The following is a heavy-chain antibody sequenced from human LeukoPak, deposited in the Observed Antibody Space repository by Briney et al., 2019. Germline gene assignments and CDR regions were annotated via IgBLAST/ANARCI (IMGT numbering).Heavy chain of an antibody. V-gene: IGHV3-9*01. D-gene: IGHD5-24*01. CDR1: GFTFDDYA. CDR3: AKALWPRDGYNSLDQ. J-gene: IGHJ4*02. CDR2: INWNSDTI. Sequence: GRSLRLSCEASGFTFDDYAMYWVRQAPGKGLEWVSGINWNSDTIGYADSVKGRFTISRDNAKNSLYLQMNSLRAEDTALYYCAKALWPRDGYNSLDQWGQGTLVTVSS.